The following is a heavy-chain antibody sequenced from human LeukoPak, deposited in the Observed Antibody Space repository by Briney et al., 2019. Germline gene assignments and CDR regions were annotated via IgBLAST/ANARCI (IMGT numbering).Heavy chain of an antibody. V-gene: IGHV1-18*01. D-gene: IGHD3-22*01. J-gene: IGHJ4*02. CDR2: ISAYNGNT. Sequence: GASVKVSCKASGYTFTSYGISWVRQAPGQGLEWMGWISAYNGNTNYAQKLQGRVTMTTDTSTSTAYMELRSLRSDDTAVYHCARLAPNRYYYDSSGYRDYWGQGTLVTVSS. CDR3: ARLAPNRYYYDSSGYRDY. CDR1: GYTFTSYG.